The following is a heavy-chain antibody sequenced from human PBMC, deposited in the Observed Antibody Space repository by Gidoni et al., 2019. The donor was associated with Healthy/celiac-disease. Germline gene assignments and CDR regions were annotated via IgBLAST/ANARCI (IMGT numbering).Heavy chain of an antibody. D-gene: IGHD6-19*01. CDR3: AKDLGVGSGWTDSLLDGMDV. Sequence: EVQLLESGGGLVQPGGSLRLSCAASGFTFSSYAMSWVRQAPGKGLEWVSAISGSGGSTYYADSVKGRFTISRDNSKNTLYLQMNSLRAEDTAVYYCAKDLGVGSGWTDSLLDGMDVWGQGTTVTVSS. J-gene: IGHJ6*02. CDR2: ISGSGGST. V-gene: IGHV3-23*01. CDR1: GFTFSSYA.